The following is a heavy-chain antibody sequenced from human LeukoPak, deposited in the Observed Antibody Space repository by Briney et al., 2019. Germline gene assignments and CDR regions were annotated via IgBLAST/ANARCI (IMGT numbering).Heavy chain of an antibody. CDR2: IYYSGST. CDR3: ARPHSSGYYYLGWFDP. V-gene: IGHV4-39*01. CDR1: GGSISSSSYY. Sequence: SETLSLTCTVSGGSISSSSYYWGWIRQPPGKGLEWIGSIYYSGSTYYNPSLKSRVTISVDTSKNQFSLKLSSVTAADTAVYYCARPHSSGYYYLGWFDPWGQGTLVTVSS. J-gene: IGHJ5*02. D-gene: IGHD3-22*01.